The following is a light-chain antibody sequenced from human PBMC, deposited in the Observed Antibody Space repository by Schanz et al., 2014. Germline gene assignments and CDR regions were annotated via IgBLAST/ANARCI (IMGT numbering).Light chain of an antibody. CDR2: EVS. J-gene: IGLJ3*02. CDR1: SSDVGGYNY. Sequence: QSVLTQPPSASGSPGQSVTISCTGTSSDVGGYNYVSWYQQHPGKAPKLMIYEVSERPSGVPDRFSGSKSGNTASLTVSGLQAEDEADYYCSAYTRSSAHWFFGGGTKLTVL. CDR3: SAYTRSSAHWF. V-gene: IGLV2-8*01.